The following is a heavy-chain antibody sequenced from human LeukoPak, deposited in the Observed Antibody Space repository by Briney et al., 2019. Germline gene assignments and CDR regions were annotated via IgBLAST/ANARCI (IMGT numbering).Heavy chain of an antibody. CDR2: IYTSGST. CDR1: GGSISSYY. CDR3: ARDSRSNGWYVQNY. V-gene: IGHV4-4*07. J-gene: IGHJ4*02. D-gene: IGHD6-19*01. Sequence: SETLSLTCTVSGGSISSYYWSWIRQPAGKGLEWIGRIYTSGSTNYNPSLKSRVTISVDTSKNQFSLKLSSVTAADTAVYYCARDSRSNGWYVQNYWGQGTLVTVSS.